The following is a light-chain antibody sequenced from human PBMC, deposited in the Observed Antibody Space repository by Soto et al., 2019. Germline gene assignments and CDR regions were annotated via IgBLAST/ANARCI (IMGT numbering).Light chain of an antibody. CDR3: QQSYSTPPT. CDR2: PAS. J-gene: IGKJ4*01. CDR1: RGIDSH. Sequence: DIQMTQSPSSLSVSVGDRVTITCRASRGIDSHLNWYQQKSGKAPKLLIYPASTLQSGVPSRFSGNGSGTDFTLTISSLQPEEFATYYCQQSYSTPPTFGGGTNVEL. V-gene: IGKV1-39*01.